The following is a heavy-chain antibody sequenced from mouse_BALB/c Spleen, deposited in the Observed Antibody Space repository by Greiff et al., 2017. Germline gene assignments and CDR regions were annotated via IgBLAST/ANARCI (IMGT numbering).Heavy chain of an antibody. Sequence: DVHLVESGGGLVKPGGSLKLSCAASGFTFSDYYMYWVRQTPEKRLEWVATISDGGSYTYYPDSVKGRFTISRDNAKNNLYLQMSSLKSEDTAMYYCARGGNYPFAYWGQGTLVTVSA. CDR1: GFTFSDYY. J-gene: IGHJ3*01. CDR3: ARGGNYPFAY. D-gene: IGHD2-1*01. V-gene: IGHV5-4*02. CDR2: ISDGGSYT.